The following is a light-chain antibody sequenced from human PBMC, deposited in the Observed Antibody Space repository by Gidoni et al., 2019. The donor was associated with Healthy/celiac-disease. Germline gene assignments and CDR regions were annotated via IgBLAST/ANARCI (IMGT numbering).Light chain of an antibody. Sequence: EIVMTQSPATLSVSPGERATLSCRASQSVSSNLAWYQQKPGQAPRLLIYDASTRATGIPARFSGSGSGTEFTLTISSLQSEDFAVYYCQQYNNWPGLTFGPGTKVDIK. CDR2: DAS. CDR1: QSVSSN. CDR3: QQYNNWPGLT. V-gene: IGKV3-15*01. J-gene: IGKJ3*01.